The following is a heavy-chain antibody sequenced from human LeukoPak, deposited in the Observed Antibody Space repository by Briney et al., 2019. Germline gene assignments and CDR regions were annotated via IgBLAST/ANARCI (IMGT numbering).Heavy chain of an antibody. D-gene: IGHD5-18*01. V-gene: IGHV3-7*01. CDR2: IKQGGSER. CDR1: GFIFSSYW. Sequence: GGSLRLSCEASGFIFSSYWMNWVRQAPGKGLEWVANIKQGGSERNYVDSVKGRFTISRDNAKNSLFLQMDSLRAEDTAVYYCAMAGYSDGPFDFDYWGQGTLVTVSS. J-gene: IGHJ4*02. CDR3: AMAGYSDGPFDFDY.